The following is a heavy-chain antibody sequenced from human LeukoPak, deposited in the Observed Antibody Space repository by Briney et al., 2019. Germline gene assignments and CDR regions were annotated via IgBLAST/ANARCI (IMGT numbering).Heavy chain of an antibody. CDR1: GGSINSGSHY. Sequence: PSQTLSLTCTVSGGSINSGSHYWSRIRQPAGKGLEWIGRIYPSGGTTNYNPSLKSRATISVDTSKNQFSLKLTSVTAADTAVYYCARSSSPSGYSSSWYGRYYYYGMDVWGQGTTVTVSS. J-gene: IGHJ6*02. V-gene: IGHV4-61*02. CDR3: ARSSSPSGYSSSWYGRYYYYGMDV. CDR2: IYPSGGTT. D-gene: IGHD6-13*01.